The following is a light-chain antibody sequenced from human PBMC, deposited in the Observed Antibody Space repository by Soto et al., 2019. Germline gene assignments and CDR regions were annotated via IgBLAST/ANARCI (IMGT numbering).Light chain of an antibody. CDR2: DVT. Sequence: QSVLTQPASVSGSPGQSITISCTGTSSDFGDYNYVSWYQQHPGKAPKLVIYDVTNRPSGISNRLSGSKSGNTASLTISGLQAEDEADYYCSSFTNSHTYVFGSGTKVTVL. CDR3: SSFTNSHTYV. J-gene: IGLJ1*01. CDR1: SSDFGDYNY. V-gene: IGLV2-14*01.